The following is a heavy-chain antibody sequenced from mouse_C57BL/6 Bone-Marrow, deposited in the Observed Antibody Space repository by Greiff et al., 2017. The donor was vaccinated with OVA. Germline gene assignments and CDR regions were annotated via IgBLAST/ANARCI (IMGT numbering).Heavy chain of an antibody. V-gene: IGHV5-16*01. CDR3: AREENYDYDGYYFDY. CDR2: INYDGSST. J-gene: IGHJ2*01. Sequence: EVQGVESEGGLVQPGSSMKLSCTASGFTFSDYYMPWVRQVPEKGLEWVANINYDGSSTNYLDSLKSRFIMPGDNAKIIPYLQMSSLKSEDTATYYCAREENYDYDGYYFDYWGQGTTLTVSS. D-gene: IGHD2-4*01. CDR1: GFTFSDYY.